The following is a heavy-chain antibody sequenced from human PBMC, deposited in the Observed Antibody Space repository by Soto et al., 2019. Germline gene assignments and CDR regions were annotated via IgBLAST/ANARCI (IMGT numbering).Heavy chain of an antibody. CDR1: GFTLSTND. D-gene: IGHD3-10*01. Sequence: EVQLVESGGGLVQPGGSLRLSCAASGFTLSTNDMHWVRQGTGKGLEWVAAVSYAGDTYYPGSVKGRFTVSRESAKNSLYLQMNSLTAGDTAVYYRAKGPHSASGYYYMDVWGKGTTVTVSS. V-gene: IGHV3-13*01. CDR3: AKGPHSASGYYYMDV. J-gene: IGHJ6*03. CDR2: VSYAGDT.